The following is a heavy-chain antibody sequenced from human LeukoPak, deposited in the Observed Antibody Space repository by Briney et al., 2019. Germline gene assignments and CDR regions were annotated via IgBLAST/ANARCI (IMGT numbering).Heavy chain of an antibody. J-gene: IGHJ3*02. CDR2: IYTSGST. CDR3: ATGAYCGGDCFDAFDI. D-gene: IGHD2-21*01. CDR1: GASISSYY. Sequence: PSETLSLTCTVSGASISSYYWNWIRQPAGKGLEWIGRIYTSGSTDYNPSLKSRVTMSVDSSKNQFSLKLSSETAADTAAYYCATGAYCGGDCFDAFDIWGQGTMVTISS. V-gene: IGHV4-4*07.